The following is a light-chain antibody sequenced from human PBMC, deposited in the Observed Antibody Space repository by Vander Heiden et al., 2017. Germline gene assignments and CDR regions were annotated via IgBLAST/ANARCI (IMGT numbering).Light chain of an antibody. Sequence: ERVMTQYPATLSGAPGERATLSYMASHNINRNLAWYQQKPGQAPRLLIYGSYTRATGIPARFSGSRSGTEFTLTISSLQSEDFAVYYCQQYNNWGGYTFGQGTKLEIK. CDR3: QQYNNWGGYT. J-gene: IGKJ2*01. CDR1: HNINRN. CDR2: GSY. V-gene: IGKV3-15*01.